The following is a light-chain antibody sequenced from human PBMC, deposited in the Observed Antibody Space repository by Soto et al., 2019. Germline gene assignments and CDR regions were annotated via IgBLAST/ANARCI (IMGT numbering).Light chain of an antibody. CDR1: QSISHY. V-gene: IGKV1-39*01. Sequence: DIQMTQSPSSLSAAAGDRVTITCRASQSISHYLNWYQQKPGKAPKLLLYGASTLQSGVPSRFSGSGSGTDFTLAIDILQPEDFATYYCQHSYTFPYTFGQGTKLEIK. J-gene: IGKJ2*01. CDR3: QHSYTFPYT. CDR2: GAS.